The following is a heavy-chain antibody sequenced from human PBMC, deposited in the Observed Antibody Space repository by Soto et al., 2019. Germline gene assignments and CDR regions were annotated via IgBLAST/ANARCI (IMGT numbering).Heavy chain of an antibody. CDR3: ARSGIAVAGTYYYYGMDV. Sequence: SETLSLTCAVHGGSLSDYYWSWIRQPPGKGLEWIGQINHSGSTRYNPSLKSRVTISVDTSKNQFSLKLSSVTAADTAVYYCARSGIAVAGTYYYYGMDVWGQGTTVTVSS. J-gene: IGHJ6*02. CDR1: GGSLSDYY. V-gene: IGHV4-34*01. D-gene: IGHD6-19*01. CDR2: INHSGST.